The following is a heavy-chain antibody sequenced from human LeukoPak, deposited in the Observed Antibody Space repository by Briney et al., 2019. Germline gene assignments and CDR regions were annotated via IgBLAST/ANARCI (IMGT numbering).Heavy chain of an antibody. V-gene: IGHV3-48*03. D-gene: IGHD5-18*01. CDR1: GFTFRSYE. Sequence: PGGSLRLSXAASGFTFRSYEMNWVRQAPGKGLEWVSYISSSGSTIYYADSVKGRFTISRDNAKNSLYLQMNSLRAEDTAVYYCARDPSYGGNSDYWGQGTLVTVSS. J-gene: IGHJ4*02. CDR2: ISSSGSTI. CDR3: ARDPSYGGNSDY.